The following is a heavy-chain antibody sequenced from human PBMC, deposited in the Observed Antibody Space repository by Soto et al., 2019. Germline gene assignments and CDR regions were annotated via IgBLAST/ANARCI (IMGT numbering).Heavy chain of an antibody. D-gene: IGHD6-13*01. CDR3: ARHVAAADVSWFDP. V-gene: IGHV4-39*01. CDR2: IYYSGST. CDR1: GGSISSSSYY. Sequence: QLQLQESGPGLVKPSETLSLTCTVSGGSISSSSYYWGWIRQPPGQGLEWIGSIYYSGSTYYNPSLQSGVTISVDTSKNQFSLKLSSVAAADTAVYYRARHVAAADVSWFDPWGQGTLVTVSS. J-gene: IGHJ5*02.